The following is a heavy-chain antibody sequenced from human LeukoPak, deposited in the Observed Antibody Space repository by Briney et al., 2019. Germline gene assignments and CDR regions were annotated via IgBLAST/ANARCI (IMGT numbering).Heavy chain of an antibody. CDR3: ARGTRFLEPGNWFDP. J-gene: IGHJ5*02. CDR2: VYYTGTT. D-gene: IGHD3-3*01. V-gene: IGHV4-59*01. Sequence: PSETLSLTCTVSGGSISTFYWSWIRQPPGRGLEWIAYVYYTGTTNYNPSLKSRLTTSVDTSKNQFSLKLSSVTAADSAVYYCARGTRFLEPGNWFDPWGQGTLVTVSS. CDR1: GGSISTFY.